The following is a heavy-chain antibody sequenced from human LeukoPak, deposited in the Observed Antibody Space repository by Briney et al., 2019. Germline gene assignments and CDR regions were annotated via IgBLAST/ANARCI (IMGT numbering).Heavy chain of an antibody. Sequence: GGSLRLSCAASGFTFSSYSMYWVRQAPGKGLEWVSYISSSSSTIYYADSVKGRFTISRDNAKNSLYLQMNSLRAEDTAVYYCARADSSGLDYWGQGTLVTVSS. CDR2: ISSSSSTI. D-gene: IGHD3-22*01. CDR3: ARADSSGLDY. J-gene: IGHJ4*02. CDR1: GFTFSSYS. V-gene: IGHV3-48*04.